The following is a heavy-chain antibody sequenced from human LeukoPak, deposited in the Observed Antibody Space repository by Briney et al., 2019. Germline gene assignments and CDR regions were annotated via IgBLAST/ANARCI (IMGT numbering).Heavy chain of an antibody. Sequence: GGSLRLSCAASGFTFSSYSTNWVRQAPGKGLEWVSYISSSSSTIYYADSVKGRFTISRDNAKNSLYLQMNSLRAEDTALYYCAKGGILAAAGAGDYFDYWGQGTLVTVSS. CDR2: ISSSSSTI. J-gene: IGHJ4*02. CDR3: AKGGILAAAGAGDYFDY. CDR1: GFTFSSYS. V-gene: IGHV3-48*04. D-gene: IGHD6-13*01.